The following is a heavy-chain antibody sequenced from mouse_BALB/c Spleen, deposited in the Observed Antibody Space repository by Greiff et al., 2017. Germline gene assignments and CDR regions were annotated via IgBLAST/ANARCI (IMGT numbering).Heavy chain of an antibody. Sequence: EVKLVESGGGLVKPGGSLKLSCAASGFTFSSYTMSWVRQTPEKRLEWVATISSGGSYTYYPDSVKGRFTISRDNAKNTLYLQMSSLKSEDTAMYYCTRERNAMDYWGQGTSVTVSS. CDR2: ISSGGSYT. CDR1: GFTFSSYT. CDR3: TRERNAMDY. V-gene: IGHV5-6-4*01. J-gene: IGHJ4*01.